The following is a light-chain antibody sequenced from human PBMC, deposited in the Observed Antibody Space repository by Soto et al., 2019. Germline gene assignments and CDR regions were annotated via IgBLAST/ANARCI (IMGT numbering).Light chain of an antibody. J-gene: IGKJ3*01. CDR3: SQHNKSPLFP. V-gene: IGKV3-15*01. CDR2: GAS. CDR1: QSIGSN. Sequence: ETVLTQSPATFSVSPGERATLSCRASQSIGSNLAWYQQRPGQPPRLLIYGASTRATDVPARFSGSGSGTELNLSINRMQYHDFPFYYYSQHNKSPLFPFGPGTKVDIK.